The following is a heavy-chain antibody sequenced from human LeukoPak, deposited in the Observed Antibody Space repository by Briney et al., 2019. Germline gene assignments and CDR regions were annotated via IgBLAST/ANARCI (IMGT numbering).Heavy chain of an antibody. CDR2: ISYDGSNK. CDR3: ARDRYGDYGDFDY. J-gene: IGHJ4*02. CDR1: GFTFSSYA. D-gene: IGHD4-17*01. Sequence: GGSLRLSCAASGFTFSSYAMHWVRQAPGKGLEWVAVISYDGSNKYYADSVKGRFTISGDNSKNTLYLQMNSLRAEDTAVYYCARDRYGDYGDFDYWGQGTLVTVSS. V-gene: IGHV3-30*04.